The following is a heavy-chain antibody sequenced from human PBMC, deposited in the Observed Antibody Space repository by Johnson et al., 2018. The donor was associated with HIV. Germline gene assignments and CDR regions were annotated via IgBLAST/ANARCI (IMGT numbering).Heavy chain of an antibody. Sequence: QLVESGGGLIQPGGSLRLSCAASGFTVSSNYMSWVRQAPGKGLEWVSVIYSGDSTYYADSVKGRFTISRDNSKNTLYLQMNSLRAEDTAVYYCARVEQQLWLRGAFDIWGQGTMVTVSS. CDR2: IYSGDST. D-gene: IGHD5-18*01. V-gene: IGHV3-66*03. CDR3: ARVEQQLWLRGAFDI. J-gene: IGHJ3*02. CDR1: GFTVSSNY.